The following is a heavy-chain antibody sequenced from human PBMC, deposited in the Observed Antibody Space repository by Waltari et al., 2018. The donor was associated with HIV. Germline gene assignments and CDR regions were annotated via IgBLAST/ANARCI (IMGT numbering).Heavy chain of an antibody. CDR1: GYTFTRYG. CDR2: ISAYNGNR. V-gene: IGHV1-18*01. D-gene: IGHD3-9*01. J-gene: IGHJ4*02. CDR3: ARYPEAFDWLLGPYYFDS. Sequence: QVQLVQSGAEVKKPGASVKVSCQDSGYTFTRYGISWVRQAPGQGLEWMGWISAYNGNRNYAQKFQGRVTMTTDTSTITAYMELRSLRSDDTAVYYCARYPEAFDWLLGPYYFDSWGQGTLVTVSS.